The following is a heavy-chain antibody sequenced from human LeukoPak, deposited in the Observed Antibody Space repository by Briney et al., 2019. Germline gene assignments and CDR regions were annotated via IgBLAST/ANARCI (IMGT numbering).Heavy chain of an antibody. Sequence: SETLSLTCAVYGGSFSGYYWTWIRQPPGRGLEWIGSLSYSGSTYYNPSLKSRVTISIDTSKNQFSLKLSSVTAADTAVYYCARHAAAAGTEFFQYWGQGTLVTVSS. CDR1: GGSFSGYY. CDR3: ARHAAAAGTEFFQY. J-gene: IGHJ1*01. V-gene: IGHV4-34*01. D-gene: IGHD6-13*01. CDR2: LSYSGST.